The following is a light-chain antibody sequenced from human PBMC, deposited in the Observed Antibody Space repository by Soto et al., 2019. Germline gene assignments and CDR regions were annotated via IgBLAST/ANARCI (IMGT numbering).Light chain of an antibody. Sequence: DIQMTQSPSSLSASVGDRVTITCRASQSISSYLNWYQQKPGKAPKLLIYAASSLQSGVPSRLSGSVSGTDFTLTISSLQPEVFATYYCQQSYSIPFTFGPGTKVDIK. J-gene: IGKJ3*01. CDR1: QSISSY. CDR2: AAS. V-gene: IGKV1-39*01. CDR3: QQSYSIPFT.